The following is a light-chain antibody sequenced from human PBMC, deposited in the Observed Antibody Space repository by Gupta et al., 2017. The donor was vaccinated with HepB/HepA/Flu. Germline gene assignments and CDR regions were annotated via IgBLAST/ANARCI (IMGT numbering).Light chain of an antibody. Sequence: CSGEHLGGKSVCWYQQRPGQSPLLVVYQGSRRPSGIPERYSGSTSGDTATLAISETQALDEADYFCQAGDRSHVIFGGGTRLTVL. CDR1: HLGGKS. V-gene: IGLV3-1*01. CDR3: QAGDRSHVI. J-gene: IGLJ2*01. CDR2: QGS.